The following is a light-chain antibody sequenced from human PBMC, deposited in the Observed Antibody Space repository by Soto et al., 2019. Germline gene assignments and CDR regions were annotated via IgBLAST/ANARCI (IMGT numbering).Light chain of an antibody. V-gene: IGKV1-33*01. Sequence: DIQMTQSPSSLSASVGDRVTITCQASQDISNYLNWYQQKPGKAPKLLIYDASNLETGVPSRFSGSGSGTDFTFTISSLQPEDIATYYCQQYDNLPVFGPGTKLDIK. CDR2: DAS. CDR3: QQYDNLPV. J-gene: IGKJ3*01. CDR1: QDISNY.